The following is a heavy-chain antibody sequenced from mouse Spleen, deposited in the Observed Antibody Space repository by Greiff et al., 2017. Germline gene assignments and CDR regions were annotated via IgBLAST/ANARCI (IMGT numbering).Heavy chain of an antibody. D-gene: IGHD2-4*01. CDR2: ILPGSGST. CDR1: GYTFSSYW. Sequence: SGAELMKPGASVKISCKATGYTFSSYWIEWVKQRPGHGLEWIGEILPGSGSTNYNEKFKGKATFTADTSSNTAYMQLSSLTSEDSAVYYCARMITTPYYFDYWGQGTTLTVSS. J-gene: IGHJ2*01. CDR3: ARMITTPYYFDY. V-gene: IGHV1-9*01.